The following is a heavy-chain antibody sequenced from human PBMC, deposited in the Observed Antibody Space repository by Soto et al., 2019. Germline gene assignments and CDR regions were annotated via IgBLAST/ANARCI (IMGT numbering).Heavy chain of an antibody. CDR3: ARVPKTVLWCGELSPWFDP. J-gene: IGHJ5*02. D-gene: IGHD3-10*01. V-gene: IGHV4-59*01. Sequence: QVQLQESGPGLVKPSETLSLTCTVSGGSISSYYWSWIRQPPGKGLEWIGYIYYSGSTNYNPSLKSRVTIAVDTAKNQFSLKLSSVTAADTAVYYCARVPKTVLWCGELSPWFDPWGQGTLVTVSS. CDR2: IYYSGST. CDR1: GGSISSYY.